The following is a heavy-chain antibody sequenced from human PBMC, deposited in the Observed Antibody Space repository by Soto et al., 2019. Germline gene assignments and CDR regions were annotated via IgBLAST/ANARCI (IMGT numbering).Heavy chain of an antibody. CDR2: IYYSGST. D-gene: IGHD6-6*01. V-gene: IGHV4-59*01. J-gene: IGHJ4*02. CDR1: VGSISSYY. Sequence: AETLSLTCAVSVGSISSYYWSWIRQPPGKGLEWIGYIYYSGSTNYNPSLKSRVTISVDTSKNQFSLKLSSVTAADTAVYYCARDKYSSSPFDYWGQGTLVTVSS. CDR3: ARDKYSSSPFDY.